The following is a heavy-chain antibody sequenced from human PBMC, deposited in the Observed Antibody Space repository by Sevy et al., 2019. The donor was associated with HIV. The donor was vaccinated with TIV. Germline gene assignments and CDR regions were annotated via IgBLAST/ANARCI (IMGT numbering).Heavy chain of an antibody. V-gene: IGHV3-30*18. CDR3: AKDSGGQWLAPQEH. D-gene: IGHD6-19*01. Sequence: GGSLRLSCAASGFTFSSYGMHWVRQAPGKGLEWVAVISYDGSNKYYADSGKGRFTISRDNSKNTLYLQMNSLRAEDTAVYYCAKDSGGQWLAPQEHWGQGTLVTVSS. CDR1: GFTFSSYG. CDR2: ISYDGSNK. J-gene: IGHJ1*01.